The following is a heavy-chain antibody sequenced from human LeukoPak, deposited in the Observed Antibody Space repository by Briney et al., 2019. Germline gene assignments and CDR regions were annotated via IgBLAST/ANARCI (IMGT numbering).Heavy chain of an antibody. J-gene: IGHJ4*02. Sequence: PGGSLRLSCAASGFTFSSYAMSWVRQAPGKGLEWVSAISGSGDSTYSPDSVKGRFTISRDNSKNTLYLQMNSLRADDTAVYYCAKKVPANWGSYFDYWGQGTLVTVSS. V-gene: IGHV3-23*01. D-gene: IGHD7-27*01. CDR1: GFTFSSYA. CDR2: ISGSGDST. CDR3: AKKVPANWGSYFDY.